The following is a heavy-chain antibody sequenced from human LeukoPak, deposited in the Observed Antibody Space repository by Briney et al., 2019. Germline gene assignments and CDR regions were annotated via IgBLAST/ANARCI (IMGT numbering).Heavy chain of an antibody. CDR2: INPNSGGT. Sequence: ASVKVSCKASGSTLTNFFMHWVRQAPGQGLEWMGWINPNSGGTNYAQKFQGRVTMTRDTSISTAYMELSRLKSDDTAVYYCARDGDILTGYYYMDVWGKGTTVTISS. CDR3: ARDGDILTGYYYMDV. CDR1: GSTLTNFF. J-gene: IGHJ6*03. V-gene: IGHV1-2*02. D-gene: IGHD3-9*01.